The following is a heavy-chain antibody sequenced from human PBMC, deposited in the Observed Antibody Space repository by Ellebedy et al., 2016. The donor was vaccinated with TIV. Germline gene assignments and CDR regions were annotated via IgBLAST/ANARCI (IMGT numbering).Heavy chain of an antibody. D-gene: IGHD3-9*01. Sequence: PGGSLRLSCAGSGFTFSDYFMTWVRQAPGKGLEWISYITNTGSTIYYADSGKGRFTVARDNSKNSLFLQMNNLRGEDAAVYYCGRAREPGYFAYYYHGMDVWGQGTTVTVSS. V-gene: IGHV3-11*01. CDR3: GRAREPGYFAYYYHGMDV. CDR2: ITNTGSTI. J-gene: IGHJ6*02. CDR1: GFTFSDYF.